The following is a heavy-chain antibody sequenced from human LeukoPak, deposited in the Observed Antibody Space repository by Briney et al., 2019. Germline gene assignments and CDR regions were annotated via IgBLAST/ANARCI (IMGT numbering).Heavy chain of an antibody. CDR2: IRYDGSNK. V-gene: IGHV3-30*02. Sequence: PGGSLRLSCAASGFTFSSYGMHWVRQAPGKGLEWVAFIRYDGSNKYYADSVKGRFTISRDSSKNTLYLQMNSLRAEDTAVYYCAKCGTIAAAGSFDYWGQGTLVTVPS. J-gene: IGHJ4*02. CDR3: AKCGTIAAAGSFDY. D-gene: IGHD6-13*01. CDR1: GFTFSSYG.